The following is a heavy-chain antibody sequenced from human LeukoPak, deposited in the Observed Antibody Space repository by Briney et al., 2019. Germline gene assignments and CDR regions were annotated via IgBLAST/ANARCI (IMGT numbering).Heavy chain of an antibody. D-gene: IGHD6-13*01. V-gene: IGHV1-69*13. J-gene: IGHJ3*02. CDR3: ARGPIAAAGTVGAFDI. CDR2: IIPIFGTA. Sequence: SVKVSCKASGGTFSSCAISWVRQAPGQGLEWMGGIIPIFGTANYAQKFQGRVTITADESTSTAYMELSSLRSEDTAVYYCARGPIAAAGTVGAFDIWGQGTMVTVSS. CDR1: GGTFSSCA.